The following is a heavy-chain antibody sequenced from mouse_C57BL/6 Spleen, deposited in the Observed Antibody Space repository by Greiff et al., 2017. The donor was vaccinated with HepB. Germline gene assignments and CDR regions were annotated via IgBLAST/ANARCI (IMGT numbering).Heavy chain of an antibody. D-gene: IGHD2-4*01. Sequence: QVQLQQPGAELVKPGASVKLSCKASGYTFTSYWMHWVKQRPGQGLEWIGMIHPNSGSTNYNEKFKSKATLTVDKSSSTAYMQLSSLTYEDSAVYYCARSGDYDRNAMDYWGQGTSVTVSS. V-gene: IGHV1-64*01. J-gene: IGHJ4*01. CDR1: GYTFTSYW. CDR3: ARSGDYDRNAMDY. CDR2: IHPNSGST.